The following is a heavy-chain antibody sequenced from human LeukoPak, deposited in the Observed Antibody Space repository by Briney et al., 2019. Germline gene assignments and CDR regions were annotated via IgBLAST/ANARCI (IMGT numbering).Heavy chain of an antibody. V-gene: IGHV3-48*03. D-gene: IGHD3-9*01. CDR1: GFALSSYG. CDR3: ARWGATAYGDY. CDR2: ISDSSSTI. J-gene: IGHJ4*02. Sequence: PGGSLRPSCAAPGFALSSYGMNWGRQSPGKGLEGVSYISDSSSTIYYADSLKARLTISRDNGKNSLYLQMNSLRAEDTAVYYCARWGATAYGDYWGQGTLVTVSS.